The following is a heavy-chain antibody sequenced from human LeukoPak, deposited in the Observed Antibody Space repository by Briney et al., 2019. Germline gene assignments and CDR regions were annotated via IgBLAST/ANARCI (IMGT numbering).Heavy chain of an antibody. V-gene: IGHV4-34*01. CDR1: GGSFSGYY. Sequence: PSETLSLTCAVYGGSFSGYYWSWIRQPPGKGLEWIGEIYQSGSTNYNPSLKSRVTISVDKSKKQFSLKLNSVTAADTAVYYCARAVGQYSSSSLYYYYMDVWGKGTTVTVSS. D-gene: IGHD6-6*01. J-gene: IGHJ6*03. CDR3: ARAVGQYSSSSLYYYYMDV. CDR2: IYQSGST.